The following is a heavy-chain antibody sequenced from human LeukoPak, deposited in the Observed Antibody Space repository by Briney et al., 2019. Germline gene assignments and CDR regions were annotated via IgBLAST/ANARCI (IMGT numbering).Heavy chain of an antibody. Sequence: PGGSLRLSCAASGFTFDDYAMHWVRQAPGKGLEWVSGISWNSGSIGYADSVKGRFTISRDNAKNSLYLQMNSLRAEDTALYYCAKGSSMVRGFDASDIWGQGTMVTVSS. J-gene: IGHJ3*02. D-gene: IGHD3-10*01. CDR3: AKGSSMVRGFDASDI. CDR1: GFTFDDYA. CDR2: ISWNSGSI. V-gene: IGHV3-9*01.